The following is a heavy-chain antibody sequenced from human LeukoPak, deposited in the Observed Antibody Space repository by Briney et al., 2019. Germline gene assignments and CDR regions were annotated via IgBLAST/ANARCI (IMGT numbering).Heavy chain of an antibody. CDR3: AREGYGSYGYNWFDP. CDR2: IYYSGST. V-gene: IGHV4-61*01. CDR1: GYSISSGFY. J-gene: IGHJ5*02. Sequence: TSETLSLTCTVSGYSISSGFYWGWIRQPPGKGLEWIGYIYYSGSTNYNPSLKSRVTISVDTSKNQFSLKLSSVTAADTAVYYCAREGYGSYGYNWFDPWGQGTLVTVSS. D-gene: IGHD5-18*01.